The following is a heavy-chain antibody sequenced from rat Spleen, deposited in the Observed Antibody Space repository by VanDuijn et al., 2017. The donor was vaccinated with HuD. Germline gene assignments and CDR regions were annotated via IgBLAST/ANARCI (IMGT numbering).Heavy chain of an antibody. CDR1: GFTFSNYD. Sequence: EVQLVESGGGLVQPGRSLKLSCAASGFTFSNYDMAWVRQAPTKGLEWVASISTSGGSTYYRDSVKGRFTVSRDNAKSTLSLQMDSLRSEDTATYFCARQGIGPFYWGQGVMVTVSS. D-gene: IGHD1-11*01. CDR2: ISTSGGST. J-gene: IGHJ2*01. V-gene: IGHV5-25*01. CDR3: ARQGIGPFY.